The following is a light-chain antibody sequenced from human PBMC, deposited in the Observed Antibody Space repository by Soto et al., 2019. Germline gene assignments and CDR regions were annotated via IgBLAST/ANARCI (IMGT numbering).Light chain of an antibody. CDR2: AAS. Sequence: DIQMTQSPSTLSGSVGDRVTITCRASQSIYSFWNWYQQKTGIDPQRLIYAASSLQSGVPSRFSGSGSGTDFTLTISSLQREDFATYYCQQSYSTPRTFGQGTKVDI. J-gene: IGKJ1*01. CDR3: QQSYSTPRT. CDR1: QSIYSF. V-gene: IGKV1-39*01.